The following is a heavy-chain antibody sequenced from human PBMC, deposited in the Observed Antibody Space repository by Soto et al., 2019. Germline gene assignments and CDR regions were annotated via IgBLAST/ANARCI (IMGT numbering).Heavy chain of an antibody. V-gene: IGHV1-2*04. CDR2: INPNSGGT. D-gene: IGHD6-19*01. J-gene: IGHJ5*02. CDR3: ARGVQYIAVAGTLWFDP. Sequence: ASVKVSCKASGYTFTGYYMHWVRQAPGQGLEWMGWINPNSGGTNYAQKFQGWVTMTRDTSISTAYMELSRLRSDDTAVYYCARGVQYIAVAGTLWFDPWGQGTLVTVSS. CDR1: GYTFTGYY.